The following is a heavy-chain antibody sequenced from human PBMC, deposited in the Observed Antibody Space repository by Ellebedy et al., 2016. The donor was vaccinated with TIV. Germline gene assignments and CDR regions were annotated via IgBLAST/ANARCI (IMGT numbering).Heavy chain of an antibody. CDR1: GFTFSFYW. V-gene: IGHV3-7*03. CDR3: VRDTSPGDKRSGWYDALDL. CDR2: IGGDGSQT. Sequence: PGGSLRLSCAGSGFTFSFYWMSWVRQAPGKGLEWVANIGGDGSQTNYVDSVRGRFTISRDNAKNSLYLQMNSLRGEDTAVYYCVRDTSPGDKRSGWYDALDLWGQGTLVTASA. J-gene: IGHJ3*01. D-gene: IGHD6-13*01.